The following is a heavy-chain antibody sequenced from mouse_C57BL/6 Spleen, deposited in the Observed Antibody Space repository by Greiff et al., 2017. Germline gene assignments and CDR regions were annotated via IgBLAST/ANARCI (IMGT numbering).Heavy chain of an antibody. CDR1: GFTFSSYA. CDR3: AREGMVSFDY. V-gene: IGHV5-4*01. D-gene: IGHD2-3*01. J-gene: IGHJ2*01. Sequence: EVKLMESGGGLVKPGGSLKLSCAASGFTFSSYAMSWVRQTPEKRLEWVATISDGGSYTYYPDNVKGRFTISRDNAKNNLYLQMSHLKSEDTAMYYCAREGMVSFDYWGQGTTLTVSS. CDR2: ISDGGSYT.